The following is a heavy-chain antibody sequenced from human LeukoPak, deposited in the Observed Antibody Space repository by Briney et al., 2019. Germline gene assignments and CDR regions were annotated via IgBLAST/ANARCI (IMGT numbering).Heavy chain of an antibody. CDR2: IRYDEINK. CDR1: GFTFNSYD. D-gene: IGHD3-10*01. V-gene: IGHV3-30*02. CDR3: AKRPPGSGLHY. Sequence: GGSLRLSCAASGFTFNSYDMHWVRQAPGKGLEWVSFIRYDEINKYYADSVKGRFVISRDNSKNTLYLQMNSLRSEDTAVYYCAKRPPGSGLHYWGQGTLVTVSS. J-gene: IGHJ4*02.